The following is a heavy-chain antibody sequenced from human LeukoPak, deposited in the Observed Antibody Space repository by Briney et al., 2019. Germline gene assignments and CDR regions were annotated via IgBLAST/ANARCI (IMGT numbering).Heavy chain of an antibody. CDR2: ISYDGSNK. Sequence: GGSLRLSCAASGFTFNSYGMHWVRQAPGKGLEWVAVISYDGSNKYYADSVKGRFTISRDNSKNTLYLQMNSLRAEDTAVCYCAKDLRYYDSSGYSDYWGQGTLVTVSS. D-gene: IGHD3-22*01. CDR1: GFTFNSYG. CDR3: AKDLRYYDSSGYSDY. V-gene: IGHV3-30*18. J-gene: IGHJ4*02.